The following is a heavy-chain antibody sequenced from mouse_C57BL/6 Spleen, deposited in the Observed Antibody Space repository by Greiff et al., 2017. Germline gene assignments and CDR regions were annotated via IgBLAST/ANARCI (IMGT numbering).Heavy chain of an antibody. D-gene: IGHD1-1*01. CDR2: IYPRSGNT. J-gene: IGHJ4*01. CDR1: GYTFTSYG. CDR3: ARWDYYGSSYGAMDY. V-gene: IGHV1-81*01. Sequence: VQLQQSGAELARPGASVKLSCKASGYTFTSYGISWVKQRTGQGLEWIGEIYPRSGNTYYTEKFKGKATLTADKSSSTAYMELRSLTSEDSAVYFCARWDYYGSSYGAMDYWGQGTSVTVSS.